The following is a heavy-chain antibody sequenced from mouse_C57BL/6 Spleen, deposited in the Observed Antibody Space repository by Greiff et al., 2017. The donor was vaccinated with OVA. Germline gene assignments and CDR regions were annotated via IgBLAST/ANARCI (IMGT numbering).Heavy chain of an antibody. CDR2: INPYNGGT. J-gene: IGHJ3*01. Sequence: EVQLQQSGPVLVKPGASVKMSCKASGYTFTDYYMNWVKQSHGKSLEWIGVINPYNGGTSYNQKFKGKATLTVDKSSSTAYMELNSLTSEDSAVYYCAPIYSMTTGAWFAYWGQGTLVTVSA. V-gene: IGHV1-19*01. CDR3: APIYSMTTGAWFAY. CDR1: GYTFTDYY. D-gene: IGHD1-1*01.